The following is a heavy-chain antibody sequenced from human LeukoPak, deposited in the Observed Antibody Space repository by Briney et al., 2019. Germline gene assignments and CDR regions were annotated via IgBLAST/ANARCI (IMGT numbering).Heavy chain of an antibody. Sequence: SQTLSLTCTVSGGSISSDSYFWVWIRQHPGKGLEWIGYIYYTGTTYYNPSLKSRVSISVDTSKNLFSLKLSSVTAADTAVYFCARRGFSYGSFDYWGQGTLVTVSS. V-gene: IGHV4-31*03. CDR2: IYYTGTT. J-gene: IGHJ4*02. D-gene: IGHD5-18*01. CDR3: ARRGFSYGSFDY. CDR1: GGSISSDSYF.